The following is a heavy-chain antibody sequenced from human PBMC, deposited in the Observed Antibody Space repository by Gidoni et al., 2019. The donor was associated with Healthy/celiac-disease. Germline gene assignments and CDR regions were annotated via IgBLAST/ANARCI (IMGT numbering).Heavy chain of an antibody. D-gene: IGHD3-22*01. Sequence: QLQLQESGPGLVKPSETLSLTCTVSAGSISSSSYYWGWIRKPPGKGLEWIGSIYYSGSTYYNPSLKGRVTISVDTSKNQFSLKLSSVTAADTAVYYCASGGGVVVITVDYWGQGTLVTVSS. CDR3: ASGGGVVVITVDY. V-gene: IGHV4-39*01. CDR2: IYYSGST. J-gene: IGHJ4*02. CDR1: AGSISSSSYY.